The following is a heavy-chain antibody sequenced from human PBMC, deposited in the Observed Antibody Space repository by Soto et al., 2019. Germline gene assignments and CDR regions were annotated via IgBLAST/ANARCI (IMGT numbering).Heavy chain of an antibody. CDR1: GFTFSSYS. CDR2: ISSSSSTI. CDR3: ATSPRDLSYDFWSGYPFDY. Sequence: GGSLRLSCAASGFTFSSYSMNWVRQAPGKGLEWVSYISSSSSTIYYADSVKGRFTISRDNAKNSLYLQMNSLRDEDTAVYYCATSPRDLSYDFWSGYPFDYWGQGTLVTVSS. J-gene: IGHJ4*02. V-gene: IGHV3-48*02. D-gene: IGHD3-3*01.